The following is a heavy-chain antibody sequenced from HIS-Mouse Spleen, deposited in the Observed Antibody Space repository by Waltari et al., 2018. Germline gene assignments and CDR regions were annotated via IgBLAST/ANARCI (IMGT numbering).Heavy chain of an antibody. Sequence: QLQLQESGPGLVKPSETLSLTCTVSGGSISSSSYYWGWIRQPPGKGLEWIGGMCYRWRTEHNTSLKSRVAISVDTSKNQFSLKLSSVTAADTAVYYCAREIPYSSSWYDWYFDLWGRGTLVTVSS. D-gene: IGHD6-13*01. CDR2: MCYRWRT. CDR3: AREIPYSSSWYDWYFDL. J-gene: IGHJ2*01. CDR1: GGSISSSSYY. V-gene: IGHV4-39*07.